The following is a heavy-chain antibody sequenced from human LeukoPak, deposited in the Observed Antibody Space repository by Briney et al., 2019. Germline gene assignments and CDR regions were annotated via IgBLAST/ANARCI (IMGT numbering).Heavy chain of an antibody. J-gene: IGHJ4*02. V-gene: IGHV1-8*01. CDR2: MNPTSGNT. D-gene: IGHD2-8*01. CDR1: GYTFTSYD. CDR3: ARRGPPYDPAAY. Sequence: ASVKVSCKASGYTFTSYDSNCVRQATGQPLEWLGWMNPTSGNTGYAQKFQGRVTMTRNTSISTAYMELSSLRSEDTAVYYCARRGPPYDPAAYWGQGTLVTVSS.